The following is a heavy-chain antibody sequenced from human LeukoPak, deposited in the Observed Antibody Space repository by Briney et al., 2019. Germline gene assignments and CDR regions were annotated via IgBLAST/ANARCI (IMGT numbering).Heavy chain of an antibody. J-gene: IGHJ4*02. V-gene: IGHV3-43*01. CDR3: VAGRWGSLDEFDY. CDR1: GFIFDDYT. CDR2: MSGDGTTA. Sequence: GGSLTLSCAASGFIFDDYTMHRVRQSRAKGREWVSLMSGDGTTAPYGVSVRGRFTISRDNNKDSLYLQMTNHRTEDTALYYCVAGRWGSLDEFDYWGQGTLVTVSS. D-gene: IGHD3-16*01.